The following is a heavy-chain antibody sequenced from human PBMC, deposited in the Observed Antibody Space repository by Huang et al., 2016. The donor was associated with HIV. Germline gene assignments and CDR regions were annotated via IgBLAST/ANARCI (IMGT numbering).Heavy chain of an antibody. CDR3: ARLIGSPSFYYGLDV. J-gene: IGHJ6*02. CDR1: GYRFRSNW. Sequence: EVQLVQSGAEVKKPGESLKISCKGSGYRFRSNWIGWVRQMPGKGLEGMGISYPGDSETRYSPSFQGQFTSSADKSINTAYLQWSSLKASDTAMYYCARLIGSPSFYYGLDVWGQGTTVTVSS. CDR2: SYPGDSET. D-gene: IGHD3-10*01. V-gene: IGHV5-51*01.